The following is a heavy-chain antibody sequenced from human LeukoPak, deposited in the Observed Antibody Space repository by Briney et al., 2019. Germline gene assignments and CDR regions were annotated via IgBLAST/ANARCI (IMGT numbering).Heavy chain of an antibody. CDR2: IYYSGST. D-gene: IGHD6-19*01. J-gene: IGHJ6*02. CDR1: GGSISSSSYY. CDR3: ARQRSQWLVPDYGMDV. Sequence: NPSETLSLTCTVSGGSISSSSYYWGWIRQPPGKGLEWIGSIYYSGSTYYNPSLKSRVTISVDTSRNQFSLKLSSVTAADTAVYYCARQRSQWLVPDYGMDVWGQGTTVTVSS. V-gene: IGHV4-39*01.